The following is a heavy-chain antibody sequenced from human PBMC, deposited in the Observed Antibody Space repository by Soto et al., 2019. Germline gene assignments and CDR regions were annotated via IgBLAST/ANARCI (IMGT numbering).Heavy chain of an antibody. D-gene: IGHD2-21*02. CDR2: IYYSGST. J-gene: IGHJ5*02. Sequence: ETLSLTCTVSGGSISSYYWSWIRQPPGKGLEWIGYIYYSGSTNYNPSLKSRVTISVDTSKNQFSLKLSSVTAADTAVYYCASYCGGDCYFNWFDPWGQGTLVTVSS. CDR1: GGSISSYY. CDR3: ASYCGGDCYFNWFDP. V-gene: IGHV4-59*01.